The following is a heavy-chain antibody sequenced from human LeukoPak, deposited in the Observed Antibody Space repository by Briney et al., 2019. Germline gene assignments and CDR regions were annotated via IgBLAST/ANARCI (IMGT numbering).Heavy chain of an antibody. J-gene: IGHJ3*02. CDR1: GGSFSGYY. CDR3: ASLWPYQLSAFDI. D-gene: IGHD2-2*01. Sequence: SSETLSLTCAVYGGSFSGYYWSWIRQPPGKGLEWIGEINHSGSTNYNPSLKSRVTISVDTSKNQFSLRLSSVTAADTAVYYCASLWPYQLSAFDIWGQGTMVTVSS. V-gene: IGHV4-34*01. CDR2: INHSGST.